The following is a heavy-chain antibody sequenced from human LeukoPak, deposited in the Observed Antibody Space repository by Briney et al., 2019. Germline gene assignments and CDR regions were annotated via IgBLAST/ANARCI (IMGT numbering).Heavy chain of an antibody. J-gene: IGHJ4*02. CDR1: GGSISSYY. Sequence: SETQSLTCTVSGGSISSYYWSWIRQPPGKGLEWIGSIYHSGSTYYNPSLKSRVTISVDTSKNQFSLKLSSVTAADTAVYYCARGKDDWLGISGCYFDYWGQGTLVTVSS. CDR2: IYHSGST. D-gene: IGHD6-19*01. CDR3: ARGKDDWLGISGCYFDY. V-gene: IGHV4-38-2*02.